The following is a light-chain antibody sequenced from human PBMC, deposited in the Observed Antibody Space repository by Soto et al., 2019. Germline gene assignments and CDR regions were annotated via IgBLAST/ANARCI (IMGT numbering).Light chain of an antibody. CDR2: EVS. J-gene: IGLJ1*01. CDR3: CSYAGSNNYV. V-gene: IGLV2-8*01. CDR1: SSDVGGYNF. Sequence: QSVLTQPPSASGSPGQSVAISCTGTSSDVGGYNFVSWYQHHPGKAPKLMIYEVSQRPSGVPDRFSGSTSGNTASLTVSGLQAEDEADYYCCSYAGSNNYVFGTGTQLTVL.